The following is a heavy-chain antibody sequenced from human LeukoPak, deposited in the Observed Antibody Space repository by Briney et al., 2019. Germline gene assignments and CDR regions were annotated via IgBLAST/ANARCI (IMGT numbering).Heavy chain of an antibody. CDR1: GFTFSDYY. V-gene: IGHV3-11*04. J-gene: IGHJ4*02. CDR2: ISSSVSTI. Sequence: GGSLRLSCAASGFTFSDYYMSWIRQAPGKGQERVSYISSSVSTIYYADSVKGRFTISRVNAKNSLYLQMNSLRAEDTAVYYCARDQDYYGSGSYLGYWGQGTLVPVSS. D-gene: IGHD3-10*01. CDR3: ARDQDYYGSGSYLGY.